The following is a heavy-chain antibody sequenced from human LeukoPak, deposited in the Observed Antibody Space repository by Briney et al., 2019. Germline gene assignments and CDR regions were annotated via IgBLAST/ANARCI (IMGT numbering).Heavy chain of an antibody. CDR2: IYPDDSDT. D-gene: IGHD3-10*01. Sequence: GESLKISCKASGYRFTNCWIGWVRQMPGKGLEWVGVIYPDDSDTTYSPSFQGQVTISADKSISTAYLQWSSLKASDTAMYYCARTYGEMDVWGKGTTVTVSS. CDR1: GYRFTNCW. J-gene: IGHJ6*04. CDR3: ARTYGEMDV. V-gene: IGHV5-51*06.